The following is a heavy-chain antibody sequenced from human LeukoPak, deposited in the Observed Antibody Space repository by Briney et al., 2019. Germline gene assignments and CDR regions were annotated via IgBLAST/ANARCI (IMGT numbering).Heavy chain of an antibody. D-gene: IGHD6-19*01. J-gene: IGHJ3*02. Sequence: SGTLSLTCTVSGGSISSGSYYWSWIRQPAGKGLEWIGRICTSGSTNYNPSLKSRVTISVDTSKNQFSLKLSSVTAADTAVYYCARDHLYSSGWYLGYDAFDIWGQGTMVTVSS. V-gene: IGHV4-61*02. CDR2: ICTSGST. CDR1: GGSISSGSYY. CDR3: ARDHLYSSGWYLGYDAFDI.